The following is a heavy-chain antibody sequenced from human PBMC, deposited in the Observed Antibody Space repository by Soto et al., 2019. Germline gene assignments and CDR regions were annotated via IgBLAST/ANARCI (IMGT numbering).Heavy chain of an antibody. V-gene: IGHV1-3*01. J-gene: IGHJ4*02. CDR1: GYTFTSYA. D-gene: IGHD3-10*01. CDR3: ARGYYGSGSYWDN. Sequence: QVQLVQSGAEVQKPGSSVQVSCKASGYTFTSYAMHWVRQAPGQRLEWMGWINADNGKTKYSQNFQGRVTIGRDLYASTAYMELSSLRSEDTAVYFCARGYYGSGSYWDNWGQGTLVTVSS. CDR2: INADNGKT.